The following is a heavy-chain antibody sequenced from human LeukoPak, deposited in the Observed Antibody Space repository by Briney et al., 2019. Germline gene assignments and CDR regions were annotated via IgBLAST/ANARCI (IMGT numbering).Heavy chain of an antibody. D-gene: IGHD5-18*01. CDR1: GFPVSRKY. CDR2: IYSGGST. Sequence: PGGSLRLSCTTSGFPVSRKYKSWVRQAPGKGVEWVSVIYSGGSTYYAESVKGRFTISRDNSKNTLFLQMSSLRAEDTAVYYCAKDRDPIQRTHFDYWGQGTLVTVSS. J-gene: IGHJ4*02. V-gene: IGHV3-53*01. CDR3: AKDRDPIQRTHFDY.